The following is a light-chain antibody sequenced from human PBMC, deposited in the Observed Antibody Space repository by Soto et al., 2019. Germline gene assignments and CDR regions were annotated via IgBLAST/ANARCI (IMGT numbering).Light chain of an antibody. V-gene: IGKV3-20*01. Sequence: IVLTQSPGTLSLSPGERATLSCRASQSVSNSYLAWYQQRPGQAPRLLIYGASTRATGIPDRFSGSGSETDFTLTIARLEPEDFAVYYCQQYGSSSSWTFGQGTNVEIK. J-gene: IGKJ1*01. CDR3: QQYGSSSSWT. CDR2: GAS. CDR1: QSVSNSY.